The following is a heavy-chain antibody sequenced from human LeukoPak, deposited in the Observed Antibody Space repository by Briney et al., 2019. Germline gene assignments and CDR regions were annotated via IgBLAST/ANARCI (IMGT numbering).Heavy chain of an antibody. J-gene: IGHJ4*02. V-gene: IGHV5-51*01. CDR2: IYPGDSDT. CDR1: GYTFSSYW. Sequence: NHGESLKISCKSSGYTFSSYWIGWVRQMPGKGLEWMGIIYPGDSDTRYSPSFQGQATISADKSISTAYLQWSSLKASDTAMYYCARQGYSSSSRFDYWGQGTLVTVST. D-gene: IGHD6-6*01. CDR3: ARQGYSSSSRFDY.